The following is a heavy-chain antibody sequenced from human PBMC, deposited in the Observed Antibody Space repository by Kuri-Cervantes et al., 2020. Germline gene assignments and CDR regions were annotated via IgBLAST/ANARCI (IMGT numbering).Heavy chain of an antibody. J-gene: IGHJ5*02. CDR3: AREGGFGELFS. CDR2: ISYDGSNK. D-gene: IGHD3-10*01. V-gene: IGHV3-30*04. Sequence: GGSLRLSCAASEFTFSRYAMHWVRQAPGKGLEWVAVISYDGSNKYYADSVKGRFTISRDNSKNTLYLQMNSLRAEDTAVYYCAREGGFGELFSWGQGTLVTVSS. CDR1: EFTFSRYA.